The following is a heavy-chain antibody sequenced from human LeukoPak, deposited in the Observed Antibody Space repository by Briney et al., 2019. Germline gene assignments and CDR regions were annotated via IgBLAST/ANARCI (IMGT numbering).Heavy chain of an antibody. V-gene: IGHV3-23*01. Sequence: GGSLRLSCAASGFTFSSYGMSWVRQAPGKGLEWVSAISGSGGSTYYADSVKGRFTISRDNSKNTLYLQMNSLRAEDTAVYYCAKVYYDILTGYRVDAMDVWGQGTTVTVSS. CDR3: AKVYYDILTGYRVDAMDV. CDR2: ISGSGGST. CDR1: GFTFSSYG. J-gene: IGHJ6*02. D-gene: IGHD3-9*01.